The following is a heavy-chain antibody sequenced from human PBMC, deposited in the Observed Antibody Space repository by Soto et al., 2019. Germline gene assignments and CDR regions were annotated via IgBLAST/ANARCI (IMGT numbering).Heavy chain of an antibody. CDR1: GGTCSGAA. J-gene: IGHJ4*02. CDR3: AREERGYNSSWFLFFDY. Sequence: SVTLAWTGSGGTCSGAAIGRLRQTRGQGLEWMGPIIPTFGTANYAQKFQGRFTITADESTSTAYMELSSLRSEDTAVYYCAREERGYNSSWFLFFDYWGQGTLVTVSS. V-gene: IGHV1-69*13. D-gene: IGHD6-13*01. CDR2: IIPTFGTA.